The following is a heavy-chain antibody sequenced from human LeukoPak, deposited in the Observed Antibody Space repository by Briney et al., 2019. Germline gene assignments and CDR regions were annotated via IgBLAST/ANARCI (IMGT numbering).Heavy chain of an antibody. CDR3: ARGHGDYVWGSYRLFWFDP. D-gene: IGHD3-16*02. V-gene: IGHV3-9*01. J-gene: IGHJ5*02. Sequence: GGSLRLSCAASGFTFDDYAMHWVRQAPGKGLEWVSGISWNSNNIGYADSVKGRFTISRDNAKNSLYLQMNSLRAEDTALYYCARGHGDYVWGSYRLFWFDPWGQGTLVTVSS. CDR2: ISWNSNNI. CDR1: GFTFDDYA.